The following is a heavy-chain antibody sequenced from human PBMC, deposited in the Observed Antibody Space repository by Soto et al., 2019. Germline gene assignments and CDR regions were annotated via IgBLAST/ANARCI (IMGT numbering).Heavy chain of an antibody. Sequence: SLRLSCAASGFSVTSNYMTWVRQAPGKGLECVSVIYAGGNTYYPDSVKGRFTISSDNSKNTLFLQMNNLRAEDTAVYYCARVTTFYDILTSSYALNYFDYWGQGTRVTVSS. CDR3: ARVTTFYDILTSSYALNYFDY. CDR2: IYAGGNT. CDR1: GFSVTSNY. D-gene: IGHD3-9*01. V-gene: IGHV3-53*01. J-gene: IGHJ4*02.